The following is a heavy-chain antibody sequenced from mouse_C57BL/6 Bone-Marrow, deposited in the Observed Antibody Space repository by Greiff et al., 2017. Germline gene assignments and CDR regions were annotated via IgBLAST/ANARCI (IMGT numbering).Heavy chain of an antibody. D-gene: IGHD2-10*02. CDR1: GFTFTSYW. Sequence: VQLQQSGAELAKPGASVKLSCKASGFTFTSYWMHWVKQRPGQGLEWIGYINPSSGYTKYNQKFQGKATLTADKSSSTAYMQLSSLTYEDTASYYCARNSILLYYFDYWGQGTTLTVSS. J-gene: IGHJ2*01. CDR3: ARNSILLYYFDY. CDR2: INPSSGYT. V-gene: IGHV1-7*01.